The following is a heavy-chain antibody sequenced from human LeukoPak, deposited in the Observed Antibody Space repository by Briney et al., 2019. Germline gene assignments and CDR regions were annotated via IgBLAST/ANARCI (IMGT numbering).Heavy chain of an antibody. CDR3: ARDRPYDY. CDR1: GFTFSSYS. CDR2: ISGSSTYI. V-gene: IGHV3-21*01. Sequence: RGSSRLSCAASGFTFSSYSMTWVRQAPGKGLEWVSFISGSSTYINYADAVKGRFTISRDNAKNSLYLQMNSLRAEDTAVYYCARDRPYDYWGQGTLATVSS. J-gene: IGHJ4*02.